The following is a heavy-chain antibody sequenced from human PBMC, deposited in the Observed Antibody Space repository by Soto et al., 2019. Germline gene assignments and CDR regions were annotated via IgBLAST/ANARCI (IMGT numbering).Heavy chain of an antibody. V-gene: IGHV1-3*01. CDR1: GYTFTSYA. CDR2: INAGNGNT. D-gene: IGHD2-2*01. Sequence: QVQLVQSGAEVKKPGASVKVSCKASGYTFTSYAMHWVRQAPGQRLEWMGWINAGNGNTKYSQKFQGRVTITRDTSASTDYMELSSLRSEDTAVYYCARAGYCSSTSCYPGWFDPWGQGTLVTVSS. J-gene: IGHJ5*02. CDR3: ARAGYCSSTSCYPGWFDP.